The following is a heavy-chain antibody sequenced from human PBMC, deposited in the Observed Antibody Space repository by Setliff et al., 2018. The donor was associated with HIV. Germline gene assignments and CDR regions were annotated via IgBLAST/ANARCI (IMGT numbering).Heavy chain of an antibody. V-gene: IGHV1-69*05. Sequence: SVKVSCKASGGTFGRFGISWVRQAPGQGLEWVGGIIPTFTRANYAQKFQARVIITTDKSTSTAFMELTSLTSEDTAVYYCARSVHSLYGDYATYFDPWGQGTQVTVSS. J-gene: IGHJ5*02. CDR1: GGTFGRFG. D-gene: IGHD4-17*01. CDR3: ARSVHSLYGDYATYFDP. CDR2: IIPTFTRA.